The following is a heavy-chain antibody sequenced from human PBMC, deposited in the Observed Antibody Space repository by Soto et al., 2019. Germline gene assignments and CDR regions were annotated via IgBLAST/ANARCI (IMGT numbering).Heavy chain of an antibody. CDR2: IYYSGST. CDR3: AIESPWLQFGLDY. D-gene: IGHD5-12*01. CDR1: GGSINSGGYY. J-gene: IGHJ4*02. Sequence: QVQLQESGPGLVKPSQTLSLTCTVSGGSINSGGYYWSWIRQHPGKGLEWIGYIYYSGSTYYNPSLKSRVTISVDTSKNQFSLKLSSVTAADTAVYYCAIESPWLQFGLDYWGQSTLVTVSS. V-gene: IGHV4-31*03.